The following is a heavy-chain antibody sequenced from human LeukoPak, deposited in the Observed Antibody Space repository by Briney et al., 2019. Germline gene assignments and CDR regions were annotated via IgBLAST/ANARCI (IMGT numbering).Heavy chain of an antibody. CDR3: ARERTLTSCYDY. V-gene: IGHV1-2*02. Sequence: ASVKVSCKASGYIFTGYYLHWVRQAPGQGLDWMGWINPNSGGTNYAQKFQGRVTMTRDTSISTAYMELSRLRSDDTALYYCARERTLTSCYDYWGQGTLVTVSS. CDR2: INPNSGGT. D-gene: IGHD2-15*01. CDR1: GYIFTGYY. J-gene: IGHJ4*02.